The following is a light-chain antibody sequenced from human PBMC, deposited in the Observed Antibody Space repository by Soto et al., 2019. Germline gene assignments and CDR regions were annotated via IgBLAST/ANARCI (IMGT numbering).Light chain of an antibody. J-gene: IGKJ5*01. CDR3: QQYNKWPIT. V-gene: IGKV3D-15*01. CDR2: GVY. Sequence: EIVMTQSPTILSVSPGERATLSCRASQSVSSNLAWYQQKPGQAPRLLIYGVYTRAPGIPARFSGSGSGTEFTLTISSLQSEDSAVYYCQQYNKWPITFGQGTRLEIK. CDR1: QSVSSN.